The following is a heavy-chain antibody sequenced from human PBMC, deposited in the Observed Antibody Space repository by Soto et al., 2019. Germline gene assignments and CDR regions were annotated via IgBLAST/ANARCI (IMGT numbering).Heavy chain of an antibody. D-gene: IGHD4-4*01. CDR1: GFTFSTYW. Sequence: VGALRLSCAASGFTFSTYWMSWVRQAPGKGPEWVANIKGDGSEKNYGDSVKGRFTVSRDNAKNSLYLQMNSLGAEDTAVYYCARAYSYIYYWGQGALVTVSS. CDR2: IKGDGSEK. V-gene: IGHV3-7*04. J-gene: IGHJ4*02. CDR3: ARAYSYIYY.